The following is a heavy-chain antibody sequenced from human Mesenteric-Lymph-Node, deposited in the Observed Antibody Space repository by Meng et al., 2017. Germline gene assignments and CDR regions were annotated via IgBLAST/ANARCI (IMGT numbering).Heavy chain of an antibody. J-gene: IGHJ5*02. V-gene: IGHV1-18*01. CDR1: GYTFTIYG. CDR2: ISAYNGNT. Sequence: QVQLVQSGAEVKKPGASSMVSCKASGYTFTIYGISWVRQAPGQGLEWMGWISAYNGNTNYAQKLQGRVTMTTDTSTSTAYMELRSLRSDDTAVYYCARDTLYYDILTGYSPTNWFDPWGQGTLVTVSS. CDR3: ARDTLYYDILTGYSPTNWFDP. D-gene: IGHD3-9*01.